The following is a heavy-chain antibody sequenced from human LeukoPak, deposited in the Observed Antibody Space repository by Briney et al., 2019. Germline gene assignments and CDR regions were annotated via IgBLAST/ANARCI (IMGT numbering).Heavy chain of an antibody. Sequence: GGSLRLSCAASGFTFSSYAMSWVRQAPGKGLEWVSAISGCGGSTYYADSVKGRFTISRDNSKNTLYLQMNSLRAEDTAVYYCAKDLASGRAHYFDYWGQGTLVTVSS. V-gene: IGHV3-23*01. CDR2: ISGCGGST. CDR3: AKDLASGRAHYFDY. CDR1: GFTFSSYA. J-gene: IGHJ4*02. D-gene: IGHD6-13*01.